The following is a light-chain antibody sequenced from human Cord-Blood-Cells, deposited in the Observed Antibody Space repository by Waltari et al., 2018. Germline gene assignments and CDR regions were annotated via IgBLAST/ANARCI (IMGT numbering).Light chain of an antibody. J-gene: IGKJ1*01. CDR3: QQYNNWPQT. V-gene: IGKV3-15*01. CDR2: GAS. Sequence: EIVMTQSPATLSVSPGERATLTCRASQSVSSNLAWYQPKPGQAPRLLIYGASTKATGIPARFSGSGSWTEFTLTISSLQSEDFAVYYCQQYNNWPQTFGQGTKVEIK. CDR1: QSVSSN.